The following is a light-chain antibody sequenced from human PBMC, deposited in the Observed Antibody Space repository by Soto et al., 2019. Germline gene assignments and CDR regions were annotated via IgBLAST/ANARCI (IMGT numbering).Light chain of an antibody. CDR2: GAS. CDR1: QSFSSSY. J-gene: IGKJ2*01. V-gene: IGKV3-20*01. CDR3: QQYGSSPPYT. Sequence: EIVLTQSPGTLSLSPGERATLSCRASQSFSSSYLAWYQQKPGQAPRLLIYGASIRATGIPDRFSGSGSGTDFTLTVSRLEPEDFAVYYCQQYGSSPPYTFGQGTKVDIK.